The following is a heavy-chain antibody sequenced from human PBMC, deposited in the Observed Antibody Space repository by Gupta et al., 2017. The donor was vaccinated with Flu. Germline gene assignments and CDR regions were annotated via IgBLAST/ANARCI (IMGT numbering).Heavy chain of an antibody. J-gene: IGHJ4*02. D-gene: IGHD6-13*01. CDR3: ARVARAAAGMDY. CDR2: INHSGST. CDR1: GGSFSGYY. V-gene: IGHV4-34*01. Sequence: QVQLQQWGAGLLKPSETLSLTCAVFGGSFSGYYWSWIRQPPGKGLEWIGEINHSGSTNYNPSLKSRVTISVDTSKNQFSLKLSSVTAADTAVYYCARVARAAAGMDYWGQGTLVTVSS.